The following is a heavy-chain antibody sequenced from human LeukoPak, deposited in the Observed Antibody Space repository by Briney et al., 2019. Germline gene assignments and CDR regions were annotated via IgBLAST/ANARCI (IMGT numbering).Heavy chain of an antibody. CDR3: ASVLLSSGYSN. CDR2: VYNSGST. CDR1: GASVTSYY. V-gene: IGHV4-59*02. D-gene: IGHD3-22*01. J-gene: IGHJ4*02. Sequence: SETLPLTCSVSGASVTSYYCNWIRQPPGKGLEWIGNVYNSGSTSYNPSLRSRATISVDTSKNQFSLKLSSVTAADTAVYYCASVLLSSGYSNWGQGNLVTVSS.